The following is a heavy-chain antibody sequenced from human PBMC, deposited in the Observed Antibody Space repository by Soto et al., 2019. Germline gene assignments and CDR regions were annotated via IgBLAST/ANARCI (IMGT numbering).Heavy chain of an antibody. CDR2: INPNTGDT. CDR3: ARLRLVRPTESD. Sequence: QVQLVQSGAEVKKPGASVKVSCKASGFAFSDYYLHWVRQAPGQGLESMGWINPNTGDTNYAQKFRGRVTMTRDTSISTAYMELRGLTSDDTAIYHGARLRLVRPTESDWGQGTLVTVSS. V-gene: IGHV1-2*02. CDR1: GFAFSDYY. J-gene: IGHJ4*02. D-gene: IGHD2-21*01.